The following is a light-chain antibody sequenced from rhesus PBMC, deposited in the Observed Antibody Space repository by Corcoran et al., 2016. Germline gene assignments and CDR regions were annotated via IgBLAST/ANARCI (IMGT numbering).Light chain of an antibody. CDR3: VQDIQLPLT. V-gene: IGKV2-72*02. Sequence: DIMMTQTPLSLPVTPGEPASISCRSSQSLLHSNGNTYLFWYLQKPGQSPQLLIYLGSNRASGVPDRFSGSGSGTDFTLKISRVEAEDVGIYYCVQDIQLPLTFGGGTKVEIK. CDR2: LGS. CDR1: QSLLHSNGNTY. J-gene: IGKJ4*01.